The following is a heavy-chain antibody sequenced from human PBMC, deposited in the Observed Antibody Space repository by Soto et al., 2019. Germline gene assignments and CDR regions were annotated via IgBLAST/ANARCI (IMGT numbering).Heavy chain of an antibody. V-gene: IGHV3-48*03. CDR2: ISVSGNII. Sequence: GGSLRLSCAASGFTFSTYEFNWVRQAPGRGLEWISYISVSGNIIKYAESVKGRFTISRDNAENSLHLHMSNLRVDDTALYFCVRDTMRPSAAASLDYWGQGTQVTVS. CDR3: VRDTMRPSAAASLDY. CDR1: GFTFSTYE. D-gene: IGHD2-2*01. J-gene: IGHJ4*02.